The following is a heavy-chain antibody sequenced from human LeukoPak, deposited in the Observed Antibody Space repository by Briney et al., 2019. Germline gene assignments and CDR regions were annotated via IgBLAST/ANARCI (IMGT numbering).Heavy chain of an antibody. J-gene: IGHJ4*02. D-gene: IGHD5-12*01. V-gene: IGHV1-2*02. CDR1: GYTFTGYY. Sequence: ASVTVSCKASGYTFTGYYMHWVRQAPGQGLEWMGWINPNSGGTNYAQKFQGRVTMTRDTSISTAYMELSRLRSDDTAVYYCARGAIVATIWVDYWGQGTLVAVSS. CDR3: ARGAIVATIWVDY. CDR2: INPNSGGT.